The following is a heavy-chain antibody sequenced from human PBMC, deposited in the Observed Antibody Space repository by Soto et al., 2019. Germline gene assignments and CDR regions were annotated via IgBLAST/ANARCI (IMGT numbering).Heavy chain of an antibody. CDR2: IYYTGSP. CDR1: GGSISSGYY. J-gene: IGHJ4*02. CDR3: ARDPGGSHAFDY. D-gene: IGHD1-26*01. Sequence: SETLSLTCTVSGGSISSGYYWNWIRQHPGKGLEWIGYIYYTGSPDYNPSLRSRVTISVDTSKNQFSLKLNSVTAADTAVYYCARDPGGSHAFDYWGQGTLVTVSS. V-gene: IGHV4-31*03.